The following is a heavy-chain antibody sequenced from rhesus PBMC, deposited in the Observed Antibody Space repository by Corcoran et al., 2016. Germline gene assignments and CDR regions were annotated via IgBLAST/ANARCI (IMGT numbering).Heavy chain of an antibody. CDR3: AKEYSSWSGDGLDS. J-gene: IGHJ6*01. Sequence: EVQLVESGGGLAKPGGSLRLSCAASGFTFSSYWMNWVRQTPGKVLEWFSAIKSGGGTTNYADSVKGRFTISRDNSKNTLSLQMNSLRAEDTAVYYCAKEYSSWSGDGLDSWGQGVVITVSS. CDR1: GFTFSSYW. CDR2: IKSGGGTT. V-gene: IGHV3S42*01. D-gene: IGHD6-13*01.